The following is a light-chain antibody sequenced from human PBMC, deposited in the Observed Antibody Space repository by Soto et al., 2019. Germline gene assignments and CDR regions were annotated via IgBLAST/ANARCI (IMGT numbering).Light chain of an antibody. V-gene: IGKV3-20*01. Sequence: EIVWTQSPGTLSLSPGERATLSCRSSQSVSSSYLAWYQQKPGQAPRLLFYGASNRATGIPDRFSGSGSGTEFTLTISSLQTEDVAVYYCQQYHKWPPSTFGQGTKVDIK. CDR2: GAS. J-gene: IGKJ1*01. CDR1: QSVSSSY. CDR3: QQYHKWPPST.